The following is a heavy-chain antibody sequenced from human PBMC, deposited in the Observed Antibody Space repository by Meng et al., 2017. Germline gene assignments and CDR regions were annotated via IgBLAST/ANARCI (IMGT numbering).Heavy chain of an antibody. CDR3: ARSIPKYYDFWSGYSDY. D-gene: IGHD3-3*01. CDR1: GYTFTSYG. V-gene: IGHV1-18*01. CDR2: ISAYNGNT. J-gene: IGHJ4*02. Sequence: QVQRVQSGAEVKKPGASVKVSRKAAGYTFTSYGISWVRQAPGQGLEWMGWISAYNGNTNYAQKLQGRVTMTTDTSTSTAYMELRSLRSDDTAVYYCARSIPKYYDFWSGYSDYWGQGTLVTVSS.